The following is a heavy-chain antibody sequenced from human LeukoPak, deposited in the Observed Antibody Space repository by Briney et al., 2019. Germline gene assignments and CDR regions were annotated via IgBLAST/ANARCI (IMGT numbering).Heavy chain of an antibody. J-gene: IGHJ4*02. CDR3: LRARPPHYYSDY. CDR2: IRYDGSNK. Sequence: GGSLRLSCSASGFTFSSYGMHWVRQAPGKGLEWVAFIRYDGSNKYYADSVKGRFSISRDNAKNTLYLQMNSLRAEDTAVYYCLRARPPHYYSDYWGQGTLVTVSS. V-gene: IGHV3-30*02. CDR1: GFTFSSYG.